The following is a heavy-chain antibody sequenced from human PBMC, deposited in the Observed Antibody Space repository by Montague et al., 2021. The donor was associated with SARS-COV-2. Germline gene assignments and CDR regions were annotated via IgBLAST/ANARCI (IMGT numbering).Heavy chain of an antibody. CDR2: ISSSSSYI. Sequence: SLRLSCAASGFTFSSYSMNWVRQAPGKGLERVSSISSSSSYIYYADSVKGRFTISRDNAKNSLYLQMNSLRAEGTAVYYCARDHDYGDYSVGWFDPWGQGTLVTVSS. V-gene: IGHV3-21*01. CDR3: ARDHDYGDYSVGWFDP. D-gene: IGHD4-17*01. CDR1: GFTFSSYS. J-gene: IGHJ5*02.